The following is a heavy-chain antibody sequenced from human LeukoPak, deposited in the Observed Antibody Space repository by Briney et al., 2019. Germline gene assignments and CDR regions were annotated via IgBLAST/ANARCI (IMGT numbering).Heavy chain of an antibody. Sequence: GGSLRLSCAASGFSVRTYSFTWVRQAPGKGLEWVASISSSGNYLYYADSFKGRFTISRDTAKNSLYLQMNILRVEDTAVYYCARPETEGEISGAWGYWGQGTLVTVSS. CDR3: ARPETEGEISGAWGY. V-gene: IGHV3-21*01. CDR1: GFSVRTYS. J-gene: IGHJ4*02. D-gene: IGHD3-16*01. CDR2: ISSSGNYL.